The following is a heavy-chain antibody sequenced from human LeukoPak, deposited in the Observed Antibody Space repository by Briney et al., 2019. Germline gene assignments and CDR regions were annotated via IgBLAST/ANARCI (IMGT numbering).Heavy chain of an antibody. V-gene: IGHV3-64*01. CDR3: VRVGNRNYDY. CDR1: GFTFSSYS. J-gene: IGHJ4*02. D-gene: IGHD1-26*01. CDR2: INGNGADT. Sequence: GGSLRLSCAASGFTFSSYSMHWVRQAPEKGLEYVSAINGNGADTFYANSVKGRFTISRDNSKNMLYLQMGSLKAEDMAIYYCVRVGNRNYDYGGKGTLVTVSS.